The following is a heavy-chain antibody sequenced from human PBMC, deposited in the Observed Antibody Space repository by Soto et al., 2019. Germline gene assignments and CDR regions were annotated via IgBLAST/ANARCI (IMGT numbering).Heavy chain of an antibody. CDR1: GGSISSGDYY. CDR3: ARDLSGDYYYYGMDV. D-gene: IGHD3-10*01. Sequence: SEPLSLTCTVSGGSISSGDYYWSWIRQPPGKGLEWIGYIYYSGSTYYNPSLKSRVTISVDTSKNQFSLKLSSVTAADTAVYYCARDLSGDYYYYGMDVWGQGTTVTVSS. V-gene: IGHV4-30-4*01. J-gene: IGHJ6*02. CDR2: IYYSGST.